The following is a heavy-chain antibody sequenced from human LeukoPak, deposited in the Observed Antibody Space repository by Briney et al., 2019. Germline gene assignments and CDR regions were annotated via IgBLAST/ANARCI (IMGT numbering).Heavy chain of an antibody. Sequence: PSETLSLTCTVSGGSISSSRYYWGWLRPPPGKGLEWIGSIYYSGSTYYNPSLKSLVTISVDTSKNQFSLKLSSVTAADTAVYYCATGYGDYDYWGQGTLVTVSS. V-gene: IGHV4-39*07. CDR2: IYYSGST. J-gene: IGHJ4*02. CDR3: ATGYGDYDY. D-gene: IGHD4-17*01. CDR1: GGSISSSRYY.